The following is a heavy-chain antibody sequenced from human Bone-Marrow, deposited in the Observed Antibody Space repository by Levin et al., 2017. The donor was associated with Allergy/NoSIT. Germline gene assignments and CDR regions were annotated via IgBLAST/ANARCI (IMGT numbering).Heavy chain of an antibody. CDR3: ASWAMFYYDGSDFDYFYYGMDV. Sequence: SLLLSFSSSFLLFRPSALNWVRQAPGKGLEWVSSISSGTSHIDYADSVKGRFTISRDNAKNSLYLQMNSLRVEDTAVYFCASWAMFYYDGSDFDYFYYGMDVWGQGTTVTVSS. J-gene: IGHJ6*02. V-gene: IGHV3-21*06. D-gene: IGHD3-16*01. CDR1: FLLFRPSA. CDR2: ISSGTSHI.